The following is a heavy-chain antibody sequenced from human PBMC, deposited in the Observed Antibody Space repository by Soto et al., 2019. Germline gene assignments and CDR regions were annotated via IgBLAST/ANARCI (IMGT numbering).Heavy chain of an antibody. J-gene: IGHJ5*02. CDR1: GGSISSYY. CDR3: ARESAGIAARRGNWFDP. Sequence: LSLTCTVSGGSISSYYWSWIRQPPGKGLEWIGYIYYSGSTNYNPSLKSRVTISVDTSKNQFSLKLSSVTAADTAVYYCARESAGIAARRGNWFDPWGQGTLVTVSS. CDR2: IYYSGST. D-gene: IGHD6-6*01. V-gene: IGHV4-59*01.